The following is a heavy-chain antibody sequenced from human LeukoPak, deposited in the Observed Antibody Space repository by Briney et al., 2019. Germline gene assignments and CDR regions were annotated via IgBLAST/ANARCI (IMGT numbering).Heavy chain of an antibody. CDR2: INRRGHT. V-gene: IGHV3-43*01. J-gene: IGHJ4*02. Sequence: PGGSLRLSCAASGFTFDDYTMHWVRQAPGKGLEWVSLINRRGHTFYADSVKGRFTISRDNSRNSVFLQMNSLRPGDTALYHCAKEVDCPSDCLFFHSWGQGTLVTVSS. CDR1: GFTFDDYT. CDR3: AKEVDCPSDCLFFHS. D-gene: IGHD2-21*02.